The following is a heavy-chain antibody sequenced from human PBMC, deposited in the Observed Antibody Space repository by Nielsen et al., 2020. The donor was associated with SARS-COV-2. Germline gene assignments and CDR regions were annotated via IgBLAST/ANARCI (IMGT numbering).Heavy chain of an antibody. J-gene: IGHJ4*02. CDR3: ARDVRASVHRN. CDR2: INWNGGST. Sequence: GESLKISCAASGFTFADYGMSWVRQVPGKGLEWVSGINWNGGSTGYADSVKGRFTISRDNAKNSLYLQMNSLRAEDTALYHCARDVRASVHRNWGRGTLVTVSS. V-gene: IGHV3-20*01. CDR1: GFTFADYG. D-gene: IGHD5/OR15-5a*01.